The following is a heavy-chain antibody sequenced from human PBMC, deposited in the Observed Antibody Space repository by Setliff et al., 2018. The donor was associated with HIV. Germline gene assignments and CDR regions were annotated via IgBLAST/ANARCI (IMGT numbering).Heavy chain of an antibody. CDR2: INHSGST. V-gene: IGHV4-34*01. J-gene: IGHJ6*03. CDR1: GGSFSGYY. Sequence: PSETLSLTCAVYGGSFSGYYWSWIRQPPGKGLEWIGEINHSGSTNYNPSLKSRVTISVDTSRNQFSLRLNSVTAADTAVYFCARVGLAYSGDMDVWGKGTTVTVSS. D-gene: IGHD2-21*01. CDR3: ARVGLAYSGDMDV.